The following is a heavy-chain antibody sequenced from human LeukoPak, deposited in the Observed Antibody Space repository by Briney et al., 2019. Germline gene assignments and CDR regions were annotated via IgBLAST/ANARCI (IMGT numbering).Heavy chain of an antibody. V-gene: IGHV3-53*01. CDR2: IYSDNT. J-gene: IGHJ5*02. CDR1: GFTDSSNS. D-gene: IGHD3-10*01. Sequence: GGSLRLSCTVSGFTDSSNSMSWVRQAPGKGLEWVSFIYSDNTHYSDSVKGRFTISRDNSKNTLYLQMNSLRAEDTAVYYCAKDLNSNYYGSGSYQTNWFDPWGQGTLVTVSS. CDR3: AKDLNSNYYGSGSYQTNWFDP.